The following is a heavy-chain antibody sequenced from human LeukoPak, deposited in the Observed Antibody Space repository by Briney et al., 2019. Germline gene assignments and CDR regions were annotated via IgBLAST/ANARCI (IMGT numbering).Heavy chain of an antibody. CDR1: GFTFSSYA. CDR3: AKAGGYDLRYYYYMDV. V-gene: IGHV3-23*01. D-gene: IGHD5-12*01. CDR2: ISDSGGST. J-gene: IGHJ6*03. Sequence: PGGSLRLSCAASGFTFSSYAMSWVRQAPGKGLEWVSGISDSGGSTYHADSVKGRFTISRDNSKNTLYLQMNSLRAEDTALYYCAKAGGYDLRYYYYMDVWGKGTLVTVSS.